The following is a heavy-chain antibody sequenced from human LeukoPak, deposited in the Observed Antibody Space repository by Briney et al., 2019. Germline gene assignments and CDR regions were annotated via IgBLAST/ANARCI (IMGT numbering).Heavy chain of an antibody. V-gene: IGHV4-59*01. CDR1: GGSISSYY. CDR2: IYYSGST. D-gene: IGHD3-22*01. CDR3: AREVNYYDSSGHFDY. Sequence: SETLSLTCTVSGGSISSYYWSWIRQPPGKGLEWIGYIYYSGSTNYNPSLKSRVTISVDTSKNQFSLKLSSVTAADTAVYYCAREVNYYDSSGHFDYWGQGILVTVS. J-gene: IGHJ4*02.